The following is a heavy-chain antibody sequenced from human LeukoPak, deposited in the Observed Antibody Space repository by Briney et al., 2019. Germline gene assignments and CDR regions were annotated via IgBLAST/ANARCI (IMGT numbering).Heavy chain of an antibody. CDR2: ISGSGGST. CDR3: AKGLSESIYDALDS. Sequence: PGGSLSLSCTASGFTFRGYAMSWVRQATGLGLPWISAISGSGGSTYYADSVKGRFTISRDNSKNTLYLQMNSLRADDTAVYYCAKGLSESIYDALDSWGQGTLVTVSS. D-gene: IGHD1-26*01. V-gene: IGHV3-23*01. CDR1: GFTFRGYA. J-gene: IGHJ4*02.